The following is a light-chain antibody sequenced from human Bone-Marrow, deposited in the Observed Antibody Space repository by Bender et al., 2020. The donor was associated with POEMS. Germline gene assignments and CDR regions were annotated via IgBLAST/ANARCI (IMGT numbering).Light chain of an antibody. Sequence: QSALTQPASVSGSPGQSIPISCTGTSSDVGKYNAVSWYQQHPSKAPKLIIYEVDKRPSGVSDRFSGSKSGNTASLTISGLQAEDEADYYCSSYTTSVTMLFGGGTKLTVL. CDR2: EVD. J-gene: IGLJ2*01. CDR1: SSDVGKYNA. CDR3: SSYTTSVTML. V-gene: IGLV2-14*02.